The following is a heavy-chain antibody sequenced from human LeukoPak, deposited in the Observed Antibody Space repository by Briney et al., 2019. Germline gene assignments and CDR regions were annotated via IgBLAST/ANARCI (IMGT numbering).Heavy chain of an antibody. CDR1: GYSISSGYY. CDR3: ARDSGTTGEVKFDP. J-gene: IGHJ5*02. D-gene: IGHD3-10*01. CDR2: LYDSGST. V-gene: IGHV4-38-2*02. Sequence: SETLSLTCTVSGYSISSGYYWGWIRQPAGKGLEWIGRLYDSGSTNYNPSLKSRVTMSVDTSTNQFFLKMTSVTAADTGVYSCARDSGTTGEVKFDPWGRGTLVTVSS.